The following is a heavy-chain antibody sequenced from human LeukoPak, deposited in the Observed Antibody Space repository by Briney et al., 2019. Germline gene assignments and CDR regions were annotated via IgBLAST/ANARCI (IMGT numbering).Heavy chain of an antibody. CDR2: INPNSGGT. CDR3: ARASVGATVLVPFDI. CDR1: GYTFTGYY. D-gene: IGHD1-26*01. V-gene: IGHV1-2*02. J-gene: IGHJ3*02. Sequence: GASVKVSCKASGYTFTGYYMHWVRQAPGQGLEWMGWINPNSGGTNYAQKFQGRVTMTRDTSISTAYMELSRLRSDDTAVCYCARASVGATVLVPFDIWGQGTMVTVSS.